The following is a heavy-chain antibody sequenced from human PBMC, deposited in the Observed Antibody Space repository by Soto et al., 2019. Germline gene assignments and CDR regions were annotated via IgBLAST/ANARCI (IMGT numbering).Heavy chain of an antibody. CDR3: AKGGLRAGYFYYYYGMDV. J-gene: IGHJ6*02. CDR1: GFTFSSYA. V-gene: IGHV3-23*01. CDR2: ISGSGGST. D-gene: IGHD3-9*01. Sequence: VGSLRLSCAASGFTFSSYAMSWVRQAPGKGLEWVSAISGSGGSTYYADSVKGRFTISRDNSKNTLYLQMNSLRAEDTAVYYCAKGGLRAGYFYYYYGMDVWGQGTTVTVSS.